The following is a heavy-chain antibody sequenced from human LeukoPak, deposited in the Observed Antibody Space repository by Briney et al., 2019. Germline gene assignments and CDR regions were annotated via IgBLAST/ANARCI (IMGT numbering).Heavy chain of an antibody. Sequence: GASVKVSCKATGYIFTGYYMHWVRQAPGQGLEWMGWINPNSGGTNYAQKFQGRVTMTRDTSISTAYMELSRLRSDDTAVYYCASTVAGYSSSWFDYWGQGNLVTVSS. V-gene: IGHV1-2*02. CDR1: GYIFTGYY. CDR2: INPNSGGT. J-gene: IGHJ4*02. D-gene: IGHD6-13*01. CDR3: ASTVAGYSSSWFDY.